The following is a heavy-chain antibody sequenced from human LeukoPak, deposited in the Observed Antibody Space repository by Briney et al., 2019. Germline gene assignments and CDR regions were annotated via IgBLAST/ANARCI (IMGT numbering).Heavy chain of an antibody. CDR2: IYTSGST. Sequence: SETLSLTCTVSGGSISSYYWSWLRQPAGKELEWIGRIYTSGSTNYNPSLKSRVTMSVDTSKNQFSLKLSSVTAADTAVYYCAHYYDSRGVGAFDIWGQGTMVTVSS. J-gene: IGHJ3*02. V-gene: IGHV4-4*07. D-gene: IGHD3-22*01. CDR1: GGSISSYY. CDR3: AHYYDSRGVGAFDI.